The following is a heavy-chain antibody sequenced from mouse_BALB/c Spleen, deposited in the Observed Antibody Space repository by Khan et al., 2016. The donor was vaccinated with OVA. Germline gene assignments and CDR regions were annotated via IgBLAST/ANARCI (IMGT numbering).Heavy chain of an antibody. Sequence: EVKLLESGGGLVQPGGSLKLSCAASGFDFSRYWMSWVRQAPGKGLEWIGEINPDSSTINYTPSLKDKFIISRDNAKNTLYLQMSKVRSEDTALYYWARPYRYDGRAWFAYWGQGTLGTVSA. V-gene: IGHV4-1*02. D-gene: IGHD2-14*01. CDR1: GFDFSRYW. CDR3: ARPYRYDGRAWFAY. J-gene: IGHJ3*01. CDR2: INPDSSTI.